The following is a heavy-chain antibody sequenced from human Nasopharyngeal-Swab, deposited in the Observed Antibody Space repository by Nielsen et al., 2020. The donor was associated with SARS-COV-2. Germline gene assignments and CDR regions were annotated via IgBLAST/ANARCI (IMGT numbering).Heavy chain of an antibody. Sequence: GESLKISCAASGFTFSSYWMSWVRQAPGKGLEWVAVIWYDGSNKYYADSVKGRFTISRDNSKNTLYLQMNSLRAEDTAVYYCARDQSPYSSLDYWGQGTLVTVSS. CDR1: GFTFSSYW. CDR3: ARDQSPYSSLDY. J-gene: IGHJ4*02. D-gene: IGHD6-13*01. CDR2: IWYDGSNK. V-gene: IGHV3-33*08.